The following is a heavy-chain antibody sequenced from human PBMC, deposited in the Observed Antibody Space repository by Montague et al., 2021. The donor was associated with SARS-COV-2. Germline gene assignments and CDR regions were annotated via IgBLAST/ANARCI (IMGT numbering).Heavy chain of an antibody. V-gene: IGHV4-34*01. J-gene: IGHJ5*02. CDR1: GGSFSGYY. CDR2: INHRGST. CDR3: AGGHATHWFDP. Sequence: SETLSLTCAVYGGSFSGYYWSWIRQPPGEGLQWIVDINHRGSTTYHPSLKSRVTISVDTSKNQFSLKLRSATAADTAVYYCAGGHATHWFDPWGQGTLVTVSS.